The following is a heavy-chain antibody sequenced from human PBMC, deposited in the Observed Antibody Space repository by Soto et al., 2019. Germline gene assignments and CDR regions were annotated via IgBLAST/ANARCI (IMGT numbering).Heavy chain of an antibody. J-gene: IGHJ4*02. Sequence: GGSPRLSCAASGFTFSNYAMSWFRQAPGKGLEWVSTISGSAGTTYYADSVKGRFTISRDNSKSTLYLQMSSLRAEDTAVYYCAKVGLRLGGDYWGQGTLVTVSS. V-gene: IGHV3-23*01. CDR1: GFTFSNYA. CDR3: AKVGLRLGGDY. CDR2: ISGSAGTT. D-gene: IGHD7-27*01.